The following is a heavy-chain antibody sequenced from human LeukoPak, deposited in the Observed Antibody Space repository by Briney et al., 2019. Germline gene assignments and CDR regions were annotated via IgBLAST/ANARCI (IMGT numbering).Heavy chain of an antibody. CDR2: INHSGST. CDR3: ARGQGTVTTH. CDR1: GGSFSGYY. V-gene: IGHV4-34*01. D-gene: IGHD4-17*01. Sequence: SETLSLTCAVYGGSFSGYYWSWIRQPPGKGLEWIGEINHSGSTNYNPSLKSRVTISVDTSKNQFSLNLGSVTAADTAVYYCARGQGTVTTHWGQGTLVTVSS. J-gene: IGHJ4*02.